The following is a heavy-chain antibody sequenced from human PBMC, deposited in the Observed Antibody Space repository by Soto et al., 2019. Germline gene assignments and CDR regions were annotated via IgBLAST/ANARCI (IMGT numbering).Heavy chain of an antibody. CDR3: ARGLSTRGYARAIGY. J-gene: IGHJ4*02. V-gene: IGHV1-8*01. Sequence: GASVKGSCKASGYTLPRYDINWVRKGTCQGLEWMGWMNPNSGNTGYAQKFQGRVTMTRNTSISTAYMELSSLRSEDTAVYYCARGLSTRGYARAIGYWGQGTLVTVSS. CDR2: MNPNSGNT. D-gene: IGHD2-8*01. CDR1: GYTLPRYD.